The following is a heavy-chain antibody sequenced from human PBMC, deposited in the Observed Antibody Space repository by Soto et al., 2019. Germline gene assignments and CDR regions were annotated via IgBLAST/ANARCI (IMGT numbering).Heavy chain of an antibody. J-gene: IGHJ3*02. CDR3: ATRFDYGGNSAAEGAFDI. V-gene: IGHV3-53*01. D-gene: IGHD4-17*01. Sequence: LRLSCAASGFTVSSNYMSWVRQAPGKGLEWVSVIYSGGSTYYADSVKGRFTISRDNSKNTLYLQMNSLRAEDTAVYYCATRFDYGGNSAAEGAFDIWGQGTMFTVPS. CDR1: GFTVSSNY. CDR2: IYSGGST.